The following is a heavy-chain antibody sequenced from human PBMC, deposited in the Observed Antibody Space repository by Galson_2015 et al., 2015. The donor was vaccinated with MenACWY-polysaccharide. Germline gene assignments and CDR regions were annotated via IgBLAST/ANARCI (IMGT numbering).Heavy chain of an antibody. CDR3: ARDGGRTIGTTQRGY. V-gene: IGHV3-7*01. CDR1: GFTFSNYW. J-gene: IGHJ4*02. D-gene: IGHD1-1*01. Sequence: SLRLSCAASGFTFSNYWMSWVRQAPGKGLEWVANIKQDGSAEYYVDSVKGRFTISRDNAKNSLYLQMNSLRAEDTAVYYCARDGGRTIGTTQRGYWGQGTLVTVSS. CDR2: IKQDGSAE.